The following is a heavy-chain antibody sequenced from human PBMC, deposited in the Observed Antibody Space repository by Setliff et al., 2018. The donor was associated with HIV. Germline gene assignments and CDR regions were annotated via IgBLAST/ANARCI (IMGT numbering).Heavy chain of an antibody. J-gene: IGHJ4*02. CDR2: IYSTGST. D-gene: IGHD4-17*01. V-gene: IGHV4-59*11. CDR3: AKGAGCYGDYTFDH. CDR1: GPSINIHY. Sequence: SETLSLTCTVSGPSINIHYWSWLRQSPGKGFEWIGYIYSTGSTNYNPSLQSRVTISMVASRNQFSLKVTSVTAADTAVYYCAKGAGCYGDYTFDHWGQGRQVTV.